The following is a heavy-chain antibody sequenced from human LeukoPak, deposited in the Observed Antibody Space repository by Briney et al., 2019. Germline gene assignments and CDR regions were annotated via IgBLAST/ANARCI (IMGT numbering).Heavy chain of an antibody. Sequence: PSETLSLTCTVSGGSISSSIYYWGWIRQPPGKGLEWIGSIYYSGSTYYNPSLKSRVTISVDTSKNQFSLKLSSVTAADTAVYYCVIGYNYEQYWGQGTLVTVSS. CDR3: VIGYNYEQY. J-gene: IGHJ4*02. D-gene: IGHD5-24*01. V-gene: IGHV4-39*01. CDR2: IYYSGST. CDR1: GGSISSSIYY.